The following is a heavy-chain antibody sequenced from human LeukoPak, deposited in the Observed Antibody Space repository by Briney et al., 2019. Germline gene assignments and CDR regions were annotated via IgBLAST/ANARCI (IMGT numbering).Heavy chain of an antibody. CDR1: GFTFSSYA. J-gene: IGHJ6*03. Sequence: GGSLRLSCAASGFTFSSYAMSWVRQAPGKGLEWVSAISGSGGSTYYADSVKGRFTISRDNSKNTLYLQMNSLRAEDTAVYYCAKAPTLETYYYYYMDVWGKGTTVTVSS. D-gene: IGHD3-3*01. CDR2: ISGSGGST. CDR3: AKAPTLETYYYYYMDV. V-gene: IGHV3-23*01.